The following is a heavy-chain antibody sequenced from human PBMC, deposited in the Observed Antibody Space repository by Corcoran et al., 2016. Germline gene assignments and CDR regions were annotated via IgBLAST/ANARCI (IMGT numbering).Heavy chain of an antibody. Sequence: EVQLVESGGGLVQPGGSLRLSCAASGFTFSSYDMHWVRPATGKGLEWVSAIGTAGDTYYPGSVKGRFTISRENAKNSLYLQMNSLRAEDTAVYYCARGSSPYGMDVWGQGTTVTVSS. V-gene: IGHV3-13*01. J-gene: IGHJ6*02. CDR2: IGTAGDT. CDR1: GFTFSSYD. D-gene: IGHD2-15*01. CDR3: ARGSSPYGMDV.